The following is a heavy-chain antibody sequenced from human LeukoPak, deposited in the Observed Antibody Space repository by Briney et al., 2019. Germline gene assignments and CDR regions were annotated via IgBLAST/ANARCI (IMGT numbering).Heavy chain of an antibody. CDR2: IWYDGSNK. Sequence: GGSLRLSCAASGFTFSSYGMPWVRQAPGKGLEWVAVIWYDGSNKYYADSVKGRFTISRDNSKNTLYLQMNSLRTEDTAVYYCARLAGRFLEWLSADYWGQGTLVAVSS. D-gene: IGHD3-3*01. CDR3: ARLAGRFLEWLSADY. V-gene: IGHV3-30*19. CDR1: GFTFSSYG. J-gene: IGHJ4*02.